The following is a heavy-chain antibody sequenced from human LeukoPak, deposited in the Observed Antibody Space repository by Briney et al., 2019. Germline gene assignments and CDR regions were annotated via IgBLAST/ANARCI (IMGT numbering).Heavy chain of an antibody. CDR3: ARKFAGRWLQFVDY. V-gene: IGHV1-2*02. J-gene: IGHJ4*02. CDR2: INPNSGGT. D-gene: IGHD5-24*01. Sequence: CKASGYTFTGYYMHWVRQAPGQGLEWMGWINPNSGGTNYAQKFQGRVTMTRDTSISTAYMELSRLRSDDTAVYYCARKFAGRWLQFVDYWGQGTLVTVSS. CDR1: GYTFTGYY.